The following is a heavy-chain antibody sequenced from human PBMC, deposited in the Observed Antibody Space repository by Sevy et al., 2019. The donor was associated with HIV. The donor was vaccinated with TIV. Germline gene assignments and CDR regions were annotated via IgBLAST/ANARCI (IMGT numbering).Heavy chain of an antibody. CDR2: IWYDGINK. V-gene: IGHV3-33*01. CDR1: GFIFSTYG. CDR3: ARDSRNGLDP. D-gene: IGHD2-8*01. J-gene: IGHJ5*02. Sequence: GGSLRLSCVASGFIFSTYGMHWVRQAPGKGLEWVAVIWYDGINKDYADSVKGRFIISRDNSKNTMYLEMDSLRAEDTAVYYCARDSRNGLDPWGQGALVTGSS.